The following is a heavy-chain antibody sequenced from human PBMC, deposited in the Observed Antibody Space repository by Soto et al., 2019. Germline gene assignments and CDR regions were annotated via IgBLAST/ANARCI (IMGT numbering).Heavy chain of an antibody. D-gene: IGHD3-22*01. J-gene: IGHJ4*02. V-gene: IGHV3-9*01. Sequence: EVQLVESGGGLVQPGRSLRLSCAASGFTFPDYTMHWVRQAPGKGLEWVSGISWNSGSIDYADSVKGRFIISRDDAKNCLYLQMNSLRAEDTAFYYCAKGLYYYQTSGHPHYWGQGTLVTVSS. CDR3: AKGLYYYQTSGHPHY. CDR1: GFTFPDYT. CDR2: ISWNSGSI.